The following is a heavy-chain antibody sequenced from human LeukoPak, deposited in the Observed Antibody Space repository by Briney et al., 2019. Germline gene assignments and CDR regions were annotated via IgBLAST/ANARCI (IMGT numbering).Heavy chain of an antibody. V-gene: IGHV1-8*01. J-gene: IGHJ4*02. CDR3: TRGSLSGSSRDY. CDR2: MNPNTGDT. D-gene: IGHD1-26*01. Sequence: GASMRVSCKASGYTFTGYDINWVRQATGQGLEWMGWMNPNTGDTGYAQKFQGRVTMTRNSSIDTAYMELSGLRSEDTAVYYCTRGSLSGSSRDYWGQGTLLTVSS. CDR1: GYTFTGYD.